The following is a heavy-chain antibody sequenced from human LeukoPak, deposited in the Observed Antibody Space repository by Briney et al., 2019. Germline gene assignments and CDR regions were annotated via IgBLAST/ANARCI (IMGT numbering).Heavy chain of an antibody. Sequence: PSETLSLTCAVYGGSFSGYYWSWIRQPPGKGLEWIGEINHSGSTNYNPSLKSRVTISVDTSKNQFSLKLSSVTAADTAVYYCARETYCSGGSCYSDSNWFDPWGQGTLVTVSS. CDR1: GGSFSGYY. J-gene: IGHJ5*02. CDR3: ARETYCSGGSCYSDSNWFDP. CDR2: INHSGST. V-gene: IGHV4-34*01. D-gene: IGHD2-15*01.